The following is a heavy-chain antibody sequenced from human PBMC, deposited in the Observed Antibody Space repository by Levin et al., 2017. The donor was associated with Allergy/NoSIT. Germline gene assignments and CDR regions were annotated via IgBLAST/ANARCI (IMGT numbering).Heavy chain of an antibody. V-gene: IGHV1-8*01. Sequence: GGSLRLSCKASGSTFTSYDINWVRQATGQGLEWMGWMNPNSGNTGYAQKFQGRVTMTRNTSISTAYMELSSLRSEDTAVYYCARGDPADYWGQGTLVTVSS. CDR2: MNPNSGNT. CDR1: GSTFTSYD. J-gene: IGHJ4*02. CDR3: ARGDPADY.